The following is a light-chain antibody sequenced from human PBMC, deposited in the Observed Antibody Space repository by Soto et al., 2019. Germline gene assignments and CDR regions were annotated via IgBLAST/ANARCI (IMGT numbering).Light chain of an antibody. CDR2: WAS. V-gene: IGKV4-1*01. CDR3: QQYYNTPQT. Sequence: DIVMTQSPDSLAVSLGERATINYKSSQSLLYSSNNKNYLAWYQQKPGQPPKLLIYWASTRESGVPDRFSGSGSGTDFTLTISSLQAEDVAVYYCQQYYNTPQTFGQGTKVEVK. J-gene: IGKJ1*01. CDR1: QSLLYSSNNKNY.